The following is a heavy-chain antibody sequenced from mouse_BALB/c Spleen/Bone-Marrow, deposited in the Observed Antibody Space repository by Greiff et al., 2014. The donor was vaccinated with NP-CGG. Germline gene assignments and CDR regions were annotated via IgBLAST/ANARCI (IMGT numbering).Heavy chain of an antibody. J-gene: IGHJ4*01. V-gene: IGHV1-69*01. CDR3: ARGGHDFSLDY. CDR1: GYTFTDNW. CDR2: IDTSDSYT. Sequence: VQLQQSGAELGMPGASVKMSCKAFGYTFTDNWIYWVKQRPGQGLEWIGAIDTSDSYTNYNQKFMGKASLTVDASSSTAYVQVSSLTSDDSAVYYCARGGHDFSLDYWGQGTSVTVSS. D-gene: IGHD2-4*01.